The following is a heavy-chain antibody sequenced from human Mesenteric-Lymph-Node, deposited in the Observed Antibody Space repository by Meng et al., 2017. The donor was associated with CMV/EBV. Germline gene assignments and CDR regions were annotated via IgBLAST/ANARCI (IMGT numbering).Heavy chain of an antibody. J-gene: IGHJ4*02. D-gene: IGHD2-2*02. CDR2: ISYDGINK. Sequence: GESLKISCAASGFTFSNYAMHWVRQAPGKGLEWVAVISYDGINKYYADSVKGRFTMSRDNSKNTLYLQMNSLRAEDSAVYFCAKDGGYKAIYPVYFNYWGLGTLVTVSS. CDR3: AKDGGYKAIYPVYFNY. V-gene: IGHV3-30-3*01. CDR1: GFTFSNYA.